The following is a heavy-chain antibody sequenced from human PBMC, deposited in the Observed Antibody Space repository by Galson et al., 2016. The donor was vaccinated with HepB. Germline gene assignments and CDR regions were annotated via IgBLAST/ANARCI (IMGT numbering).Heavy chain of an antibody. J-gene: IGHJ3*02. CDR3: ARDPGIAVAGVAFDI. V-gene: IGHV3-33*01. CDR1: GFNFSYYA. CDR2: IWYDGSII. Sequence: SIRLSCAASGFNFSYYAMHWVRQAPGNGLEGVAVIWYDGSIIYHSHSVTGRCTISRDNSKDTVYLQMNSLMAEDTAVYYCARDPGIAVAGVAFDIWGQGTMVTVSS. D-gene: IGHD6-19*01.